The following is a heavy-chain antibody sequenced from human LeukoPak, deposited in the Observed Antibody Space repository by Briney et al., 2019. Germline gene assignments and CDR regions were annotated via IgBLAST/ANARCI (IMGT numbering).Heavy chain of an antibody. D-gene: IGHD6-19*01. J-gene: IGHJ4*02. Sequence: PGGSLRLSCAASGFTFSSYAMSWVRQAPGKGLEWVSGVSDSGGITYYADSVKGRFTISRDNSKNTLYLQKNSLRAEDTAVYYCAKQEYSSGRYPFDYWGQGTLVTVSS. V-gene: IGHV3-23*01. CDR1: GFTFSSYA. CDR2: VSDSGGIT. CDR3: AKQEYSSGRYPFDY.